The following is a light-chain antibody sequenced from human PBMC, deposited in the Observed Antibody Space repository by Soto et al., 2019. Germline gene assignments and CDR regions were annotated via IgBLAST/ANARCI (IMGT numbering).Light chain of an antibody. J-gene: IGKJ4*01. CDR3: QEGSTLLT. CDR2: GAS. Sequence: DIQMTQSPSSLSTSVGDRVTITCRTSQSVSTYLNWYQQRPGKATKLLIYGASSLQSGVPSRFSGSGSGTHFTLTISSLQPEDFATYYCQEGSTLLTFGGGTKVDIK. V-gene: IGKV1-39*01. CDR1: QSVSTY.